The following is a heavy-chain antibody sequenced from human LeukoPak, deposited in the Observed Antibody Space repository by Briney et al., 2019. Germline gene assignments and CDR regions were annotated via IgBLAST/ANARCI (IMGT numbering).Heavy chain of an antibody. V-gene: IGHV3-53*05. D-gene: IGHD3-10*01. CDR1: GFTVSSNY. CDR2: IYSGGNT. Sequence: GGSLRLSCAASGFTVSSNYMSWVRQAPGKGLEWLSVIYSGGNTYYADSVKGRFTISRDNSKNTLYLQMNSLRAEDTAVYYCAKSRGFGEFDNWFDPWGQGTLVTVSS. CDR3: AKSRGFGEFDNWFDP. J-gene: IGHJ5*02.